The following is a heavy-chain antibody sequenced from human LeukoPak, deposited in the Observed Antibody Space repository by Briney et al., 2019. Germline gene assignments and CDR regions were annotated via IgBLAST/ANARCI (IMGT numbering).Heavy chain of an antibody. V-gene: IGHV3-13*01. CDR1: GFTFSIYD. J-gene: IGHJ4*02. D-gene: IGHD4-17*01. CDR3: ARGTLTAGAFDY. Sequence: GGSLRLSCAASGFTFSIYDMHWVRQARGKPLEWVSAIATTGDSYYPGSVKGRFTISSENAKNSLYLQMNSLRAGDTAVYYCARGTLTAGAFDYWGQGTLVTVSS. CDR2: IATTGDS.